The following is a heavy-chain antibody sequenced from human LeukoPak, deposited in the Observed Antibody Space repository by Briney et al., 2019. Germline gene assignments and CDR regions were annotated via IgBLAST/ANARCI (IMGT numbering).Heavy chain of an antibody. V-gene: IGHV3-30*02. D-gene: IGHD3-16*02. J-gene: IGHJ4*02. CDR2: IRYDGSNK. Sequence: GGSLRLSCAASGFTFSSCGMHWVRQAPGKGLEWVAFIRYDGSNKYYADSVKGRFTISRDNSKNTLYLQMNSLRAEDTAVYYCARAQITFGGVIVPPNDYWGQGTLVTVSS. CDR3: ARAQITFGGVIVPPNDY. CDR1: GFTFSSCG.